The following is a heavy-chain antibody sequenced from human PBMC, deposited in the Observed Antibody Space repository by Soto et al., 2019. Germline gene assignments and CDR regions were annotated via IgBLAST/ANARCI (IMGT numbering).Heavy chain of an antibody. CDR3: ARELGIGYGGPDY. CDR1: GFTFSRYG. Sequence: QVQLVESGGGVVQPGRSLRLSCAASGFTFSRYGMHWVRQAPGKGLEWVAVIWYDGSNKYYADSVQGRFTISRDNSNNTLYLHMNSLSAGAKAVYDCARELGIGYGGPDYWGQGTLVTVSS. V-gene: IGHV3-33*01. D-gene: IGHD5-12*01. J-gene: IGHJ4*02. CDR2: IWYDGSNK.